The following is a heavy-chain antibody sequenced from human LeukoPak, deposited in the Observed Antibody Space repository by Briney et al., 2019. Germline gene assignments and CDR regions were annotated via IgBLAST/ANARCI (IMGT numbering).Heavy chain of an antibody. V-gene: IGHV3-23*01. Sequence: GRSLRLSCAASGFTFSSYAMSWVRQAPGKGLEWVSAISGSGGSTYYADSVKGRFTISRDNSKNTLYLQMNSLRAEDTAVYYCAKLGVGYSCFDYWGQGTLVTVSS. CDR1: GFTFSSYA. J-gene: IGHJ4*02. CDR2: ISGSGGST. D-gene: IGHD5-18*01. CDR3: AKLGVGYSCFDY.